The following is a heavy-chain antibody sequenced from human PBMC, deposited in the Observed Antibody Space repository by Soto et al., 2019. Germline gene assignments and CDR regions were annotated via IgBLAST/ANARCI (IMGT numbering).Heavy chain of an antibody. CDR3: ARHLPGYCSGGSCLSYYYYYMDV. Sequence: QVQLQESGPGLVKPSETLSLICTVSGGSISSYYWSWIRQPPGKGLEWIGYIYYSGTTKYNPSLKSRGTTSVNTSKNQFSLKLTSVTAADTALYYCARHLPGYCSGGSCLSYYYYYMDVWGKGTTVTVSS. D-gene: IGHD2-15*01. J-gene: IGHJ6*03. CDR2: IYYSGTT. V-gene: IGHV4-59*08. CDR1: GGSISSYY.